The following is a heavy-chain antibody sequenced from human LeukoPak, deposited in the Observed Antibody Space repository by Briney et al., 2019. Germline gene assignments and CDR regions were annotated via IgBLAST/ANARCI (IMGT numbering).Heavy chain of an antibody. D-gene: IGHD3-3*01. CDR3: AREGLFGVVTREYFDY. CDR2: IIPIFGIA. CDR1: GGTFSSYA. Sequence: GSSVKVSCKASGGTFSSYAISWVRQAPGPGLEWMGRIIPIFGIATYAQKFQGRVTITADKSTSTTYMELSSLRSEDTAVYYCAREGLFGVVTREYFDYWGQGTLVTVSS. V-gene: IGHV1-69*04. J-gene: IGHJ4*02.